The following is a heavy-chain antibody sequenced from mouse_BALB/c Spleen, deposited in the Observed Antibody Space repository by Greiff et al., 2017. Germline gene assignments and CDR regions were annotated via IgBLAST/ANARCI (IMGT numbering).Heavy chain of an antibody. CDR2: ISDGGSYT. Sequence: EVKLVESGGGLVKPGGSLKLSCAASGFTFSDYYMYWVRQTPEKRLEWVATISDGGSYTYYPDSVKGRFTISRDNAKNNLYLQMSSLKSEDTAMYYCARDRYYGNFYAMDYWGQGTSVTVSS. V-gene: IGHV5-4*02. J-gene: IGHJ4*01. CDR3: ARDRYYGNFYAMDY. CDR1: GFTFSDYY. D-gene: IGHD2-1*01.